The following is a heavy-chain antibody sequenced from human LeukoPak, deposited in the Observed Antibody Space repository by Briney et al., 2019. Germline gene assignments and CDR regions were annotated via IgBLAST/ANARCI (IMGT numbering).Heavy chain of an antibody. Sequence: TSVKVSCKAAGFTFTTSSMQWVRQTRGQRLGWIGWVVVGSGNTNYAQKFQERVTITRDMTTSTAYMELSRLSSNNGAVYYCAAVSGTSSSDSFDIWGQGTVVTVSS. CDR2: VVVGSGNT. V-gene: IGHV1-58*02. CDR3: AAVSGTSSSDSFDI. J-gene: IGHJ3*02. CDR1: GFTFTTSS. D-gene: IGHD1-14*01.